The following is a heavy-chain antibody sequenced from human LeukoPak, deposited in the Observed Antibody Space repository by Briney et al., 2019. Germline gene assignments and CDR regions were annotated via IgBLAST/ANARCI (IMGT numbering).Heavy chain of an antibody. CDR2: INSDGRST. D-gene: IGHD3-3*01. J-gene: IGHJ4*02. Sequence: GASLRLSCAASGFTLSSSWVHWVRQAPGKGLVWVSRINSDGRSTSYADSVKGRFTISRDNAKNTLYLQMNILRAEDTAVYYCARDLESSTSLVNWGQGTLVTVSS. V-gene: IGHV3-74*01. CDR3: ARDLESSTSLVN. CDR1: GFTLSSSW.